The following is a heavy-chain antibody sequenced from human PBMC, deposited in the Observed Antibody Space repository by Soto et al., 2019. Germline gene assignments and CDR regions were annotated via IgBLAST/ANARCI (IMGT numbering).Heavy chain of an antibody. Sequence: ASVKVSCKASGYTFSSYDINWVRQATGQGLEWMGWMNPNSGNTGYAQKFQGRVTMMRNTSISTAYMELSSLRSDDTAVYYCARDRGYSGYDWIYYYGMDVWGQGTTVTVSS. CDR2: MNPNSGNT. CDR3: ARDRGYSGYDWIYYYGMDV. J-gene: IGHJ6*02. CDR1: GYTFSSYD. V-gene: IGHV1-8*01. D-gene: IGHD5-12*01.